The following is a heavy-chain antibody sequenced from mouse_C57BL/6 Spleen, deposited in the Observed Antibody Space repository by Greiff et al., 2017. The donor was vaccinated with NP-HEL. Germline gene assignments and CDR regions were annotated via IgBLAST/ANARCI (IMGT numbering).Heavy chain of an antibody. CDR3: RGEDY. J-gene: IGHJ4*01. Sequence: VQLKESGPELVKPGASVKMSCKASGYTFTDYYMHWVKQKPGKGLEWIGEIYPGSGNTYYNEKFKGKATLTADTSSSTAYMQLSSLTSEDSAVYFCARGEDYWGQGTSVTVSS. CDR1: YTFTDYYM. CDR2: YPGSGNTY. V-gene: IGHV1-83*01.